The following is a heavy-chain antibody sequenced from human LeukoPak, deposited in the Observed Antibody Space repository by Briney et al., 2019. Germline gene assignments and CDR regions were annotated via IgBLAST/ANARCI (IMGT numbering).Heavy chain of an antibody. CDR2: IYDSGST. CDR1: GGSIRSSYYY. D-gene: IGHD2-2*01. Sequence: LETLSLTCIVSGGSIRSSYYYWGWIRQPPGKGLEWIGSIYDSGSTYYNPSLKSRVTISVDTSKNQFSLKLSSVTAADTAVYYCARGSVVPAEGWFDPWGQGTLVTVSS. CDR3: ARGSVVPAEGWFDP. V-gene: IGHV4-39*07. J-gene: IGHJ5*02.